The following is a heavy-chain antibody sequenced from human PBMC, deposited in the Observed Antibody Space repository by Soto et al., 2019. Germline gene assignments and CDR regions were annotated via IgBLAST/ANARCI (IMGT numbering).Heavy chain of an antibody. J-gene: IGHJ6*02. CDR2: ISYDGSKR. CDR3: ARDNNYYGLDV. V-gene: IGHV3-30-3*01. Sequence: QVQLVESGGGVVQPGRSLRLSCAASGFTFSSFAMHWVRQAPGKGLEWVAVISYDGSKRYYADSVKGRFTISRDNSKNTLYLQMNSLRAEDTAVYHCARDNNYYGLDVWGQGTTVTLSS. CDR1: GFTFSSFA.